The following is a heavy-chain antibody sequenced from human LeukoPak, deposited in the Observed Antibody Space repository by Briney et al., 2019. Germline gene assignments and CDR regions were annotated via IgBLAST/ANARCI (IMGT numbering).Heavy chain of an antibody. J-gene: IGHJ4*02. D-gene: IGHD3-10*01. V-gene: IGHV3-30-3*01. CDR3: ARVRPEFGEPVVRYFDY. CDR1: GFTFSSYA. CDR2: ISYDGSNK. Sequence: GRSLRLSCAASGFTFSSYAMHWVRQAPGKGLEWVAVISYDGSNKYYADSVKGRFTISRDNSKNTLYLQMNSLRAEDTAVYYCARVRPEFGEPVVRYFDYWGQGTLVTVSS.